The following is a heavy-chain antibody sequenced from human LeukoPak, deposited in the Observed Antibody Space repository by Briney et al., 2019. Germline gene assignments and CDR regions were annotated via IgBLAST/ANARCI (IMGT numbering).Heavy chain of an antibody. Sequence: GRSLRLSCAASGLTFSTYGMHWVRQAPGKGLEWVAVIWNDGSNQYYADSVKGRFTISRDNSKNSLYLQMNSLRAEDTAVYYCARDDSDYYGSGSFYYGMDVWGQGTTVTVSS. V-gene: IGHV3-33*01. D-gene: IGHD3-10*01. CDR3: ARDDSDYYGSGSFYYGMDV. CDR2: IWNDGSNQ. CDR1: GLTFSTYG. J-gene: IGHJ6*02.